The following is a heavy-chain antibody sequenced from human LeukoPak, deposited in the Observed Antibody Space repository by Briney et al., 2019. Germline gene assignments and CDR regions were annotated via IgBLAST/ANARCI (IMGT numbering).Heavy chain of an antibody. CDR1: GGTFSSYA. J-gene: IGHJ4*02. CDR3: ARDSVVPV. D-gene: IGHD2-2*01. V-gene: IGHV1-69*04. Sequence: GSSAKVSCKASGGTFSSYAISWVRQAPGQGLEWMGRIIPILGIANYARKFQGRVTITADKSTSTAYMELSSLRSEDTAVYYCARDSVVPVWGQGTLVTVSS. CDR2: IIPILGIA.